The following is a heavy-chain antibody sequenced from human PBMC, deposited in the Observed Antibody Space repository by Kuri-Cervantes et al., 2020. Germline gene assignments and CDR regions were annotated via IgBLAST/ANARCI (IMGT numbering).Heavy chain of an antibody. CDR2: ISWNRGSI. CDR1: GFTFDDYA. V-gene: IGHV3-9*01. Sequence: GGSLRLSCAASGFTFDDYAMHWVRQAPGKGLEWVSGISWNRGSIGYADSVKGRFTISRDNAKNSLYLQMNSLRAEDTALCYCAKDFRGGAAAGPYYFDYWGQGTLVTVSS. CDR3: AKDFRGGAAAGPYYFDY. D-gene: IGHD6-13*01. J-gene: IGHJ4*02.